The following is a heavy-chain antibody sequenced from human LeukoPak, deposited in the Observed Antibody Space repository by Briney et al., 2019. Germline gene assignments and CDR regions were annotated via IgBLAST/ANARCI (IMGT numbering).Heavy chain of an antibody. V-gene: IGHV4-59*02. J-gene: IGHJ4*02. D-gene: IGHD7-27*01. CDR3: ASRKLGNDY. CDR1: GGSVSDYY. CDR2: IYYTGST. Sequence: MSSETLSLTCTISGGSVSDYYWSWIRQSPGKGLEWIGYIYYTGSTTYNPSLKSRVTMPADTSQNQFSLKLSSVTAADTAVYYCASRKLGNDYWGQGTLVTVSS.